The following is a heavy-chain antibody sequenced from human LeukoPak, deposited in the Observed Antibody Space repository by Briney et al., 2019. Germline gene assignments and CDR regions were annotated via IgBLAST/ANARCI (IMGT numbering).Heavy chain of an antibody. CDR2: ISYDGSNK. Sequence: PGRSLRLSCAASGFTFSSYAMHWVRQAPGKGLEWVAVISYDGSNKYYADSVKGRFTISRDNAKNSLYLQMNSLRAEDTAVYYCARGDPEFDFWGQGTLVTVSS. CDR3: ARGDPEFDF. J-gene: IGHJ4*02. V-gene: IGHV3-30-3*01. CDR1: GFTFSSYA.